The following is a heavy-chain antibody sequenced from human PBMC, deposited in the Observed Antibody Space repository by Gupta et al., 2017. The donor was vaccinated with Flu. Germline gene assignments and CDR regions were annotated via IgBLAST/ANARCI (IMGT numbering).Heavy chain of an antibody. Sequence: RQAPDKGLCCVAVISYDGIISLYTDSVRGRFTISRDDSKNTLWLQMNSLRAEDTGLYYCARDRLRGSPDSFDYWGQGTLVTVSS. D-gene: IGHD3-3*01. J-gene: IGHJ4*02. CDR2: ISYDGIIS. CDR3: ARDRLRGSPDSFDY. V-gene: IGHV3-30-3*01.